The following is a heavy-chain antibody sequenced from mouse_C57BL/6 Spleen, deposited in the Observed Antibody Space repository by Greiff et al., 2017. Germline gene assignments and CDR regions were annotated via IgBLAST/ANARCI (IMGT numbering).Heavy chain of an antibody. Sequence: QVTLKESGAELVKPGASVKISCKASGYAFSSYWMNWVKQRPGKGLEWIGQIYPGDGDTNYNGKFKGKATLTADKSSSTAYMQLSSLTSEDSAVYFCARVDYDYGNWYFDVGGTGTTVTVSS. D-gene: IGHD2-4*01. J-gene: IGHJ1*03. V-gene: IGHV1-80*01. CDR1: GYAFSSYW. CDR2: IYPGDGDT. CDR3: ARVDYDYGNWYFDV.